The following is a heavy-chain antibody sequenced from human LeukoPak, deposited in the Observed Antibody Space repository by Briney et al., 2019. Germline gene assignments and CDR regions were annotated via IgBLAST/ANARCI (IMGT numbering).Heavy chain of an antibody. Sequence: ASVKVSCKASRYTFTSYDINWVRQATGQGLEWMGWMNPNSGNTGYAQKFQGRVTMTRNTSISTAYMELSSLRSEDTAVYYCARPTSSGWYYFAYWGQGTLVTVSS. CDR1: RYTFTSYD. D-gene: IGHD6-19*01. J-gene: IGHJ4*02. CDR2: MNPNSGNT. CDR3: ARPTSSGWYYFAY. V-gene: IGHV1-8*01.